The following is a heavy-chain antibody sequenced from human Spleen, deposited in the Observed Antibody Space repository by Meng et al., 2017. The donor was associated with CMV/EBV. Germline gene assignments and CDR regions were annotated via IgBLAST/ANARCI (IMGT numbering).Heavy chain of an antibody. V-gene: IGHV4-61*07. J-gene: IGHJ4*02. D-gene: IGHD3-22*01. Sequence: ANSASYDWSWIRQPPGKGLEWIGSVYYTGSTNYNPSLKNRLAISIDTSKNQFSMRLTSLTAADTAVYYCARLVPQNYYDGRGYFDYWGQGSLVTVSS. CDR3: ARLVPQNYYDGRGYFDY. CDR1: ANSASYD. CDR2: VYYTGST.